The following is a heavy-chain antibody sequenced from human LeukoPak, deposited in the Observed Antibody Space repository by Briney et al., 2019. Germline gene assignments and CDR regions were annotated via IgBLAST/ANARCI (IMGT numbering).Heavy chain of an antibody. D-gene: IGHD3-22*01. CDR3: ARDGGSYYDSSGYYGY. V-gene: IGHV3-21*01. CDR2: ISSSSSYI. Sequence: KTGGSLRLSCDVSGFSFSTYSMNWVRQAPGKGLEWVSSISSSSSYIYYADSVKGRFTISRDNAKNSLYLQMNSLRAEDTAVYYCARDGGSYYDSSGYYGYWGQGTLVTVSS. CDR1: GFSFSTYS. J-gene: IGHJ4*02.